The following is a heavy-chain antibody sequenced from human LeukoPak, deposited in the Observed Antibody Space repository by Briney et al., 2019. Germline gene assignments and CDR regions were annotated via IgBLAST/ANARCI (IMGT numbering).Heavy chain of an antibody. CDR1: GGSISSSIYY. Sequence: SETLSLTCTVSGGSISSSIYYWGWIRQPPGKGLEWIGSIYYSGSTYYNPSLKSRVTISVDTSKNQFSLKLSSVTAADTAVYYCARGPFYSSSWYFDYWGQGTLVTVSS. V-gene: IGHV4-39*07. CDR2: IYYSGST. D-gene: IGHD6-13*01. CDR3: ARGPFYSSSWYFDY. J-gene: IGHJ4*02.